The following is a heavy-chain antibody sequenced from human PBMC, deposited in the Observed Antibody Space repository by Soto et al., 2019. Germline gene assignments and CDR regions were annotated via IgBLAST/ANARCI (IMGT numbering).Heavy chain of an antibody. V-gene: IGHV1-69*13. CDR1: GGSFSNFA. J-gene: IGHJ6*02. CDR3: ARGGHIQAPVPKSEYYYGMDF. CDR2: IIPIFGTP. Sequence: ASVKVSCKASGGSFSNFAFSWVRQAPGQGPEWMGGIIPIFGTPNYAQKFQARLTITADEFTSTAYMELSSLRSEDTAVYYCARGGHIQAPVPKSEYYYGMDFWGQGTTVTVSS.